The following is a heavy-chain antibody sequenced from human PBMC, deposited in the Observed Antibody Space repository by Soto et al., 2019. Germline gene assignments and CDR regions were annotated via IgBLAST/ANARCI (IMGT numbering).Heavy chain of an antibody. CDR3: ARERGYAVIDY. CDR2: ISSSSTI. J-gene: IGHJ4*02. V-gene: IGHV3-48*01. Sequence: GGSLRLSCAASGFSFSTYSMNWVRQAPGMGLEWLSYISSSSTIYYADSVEGRFTISRDNARKSLFLQVNSLRVEDTAVYYCARERGYAVIDYWGQGTLVTVSS. D-gene: IGHD3-10*01. CDR1: GFSFSTYS.